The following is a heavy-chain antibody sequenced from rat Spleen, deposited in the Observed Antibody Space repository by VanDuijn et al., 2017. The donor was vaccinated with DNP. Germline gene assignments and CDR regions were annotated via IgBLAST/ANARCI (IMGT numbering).Heavy chain of an antibody. CDR3: ARPDH. J-gene: IGHJ2*01. V-gene: IGHV5-17*01. CDR1: GFTFSDYA. Sequence: EVQLVESGGDLVQPGRSLILSCAASGFTFSDYAMAWVRQAPKKGLEWVATINYDGTRTYYRDSVKGRFTISRDNAKSSLYLQMGSLRSEDTATYYCARPDHWGQGVTVTVSS. CDR2: INYDGTRT.